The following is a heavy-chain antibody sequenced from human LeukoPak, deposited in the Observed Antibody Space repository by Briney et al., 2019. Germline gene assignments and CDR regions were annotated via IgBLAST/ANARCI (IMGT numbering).Heavy chain of an antibody. CDR3: AKGDIDYDFWSGYYFDY. D-gene: IGHD3-3*01. Sequence: GGSLRLSCTASGFSFSGHWMHWARQLPGKGLVWVSRISPTGSTTSYADSVKGRFTVSRDNAKNTLYLQVNNLRAEDTALYYCAKGDIDYDFWSGYYFDYWGQGTLVTVSS. CDR1: GFSFSGHW. V-gene: IGHV3-74*01. CDR2: ISPTGSTT. J-gene: IGHJ4*02.